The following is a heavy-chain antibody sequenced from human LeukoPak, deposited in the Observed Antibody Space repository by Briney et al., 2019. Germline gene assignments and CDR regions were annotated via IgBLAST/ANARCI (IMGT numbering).Heavy chain of an antibody. D-gene: IGHD4-11*01. V-gene: IGHV4-59*01. Sequence: PSETLSLTCTVSGGSISNYYWTWIRQPPGKGPEWIGYIYYSGSTNYNPSLKSRVTISLDTSKNQFALRLASVTAEDTAVYYCARVGYSDYGAYYGMDVWGQGTTVTVSS. CDR1: GGSISNYY. CDR2: IYYSGST. J-gene: IGHJ6*02. CDR3: ARVGYSDYGAYYGMDV.